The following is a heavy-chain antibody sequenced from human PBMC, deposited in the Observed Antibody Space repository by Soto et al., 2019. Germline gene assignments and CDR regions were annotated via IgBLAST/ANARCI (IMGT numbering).Heavy chain of an antibody. CDR1: GFTFTASG. J-gene: IGHJ4*02. Sequence: ASVKVSCKASGFTFTASGITWVRQAPGQGLEWMGWFNLYNGDTNYAQKFQGRVTMTTDASTTTAYMELRSLRSDDTAMYYCARGLFGELPNWGQGTRVNVSS. CDR3: ARGLFGELPN. CDR2: FNLYNGDT. V-gene: IGHV1-18*01. D-gene: IGHD3-10*01.